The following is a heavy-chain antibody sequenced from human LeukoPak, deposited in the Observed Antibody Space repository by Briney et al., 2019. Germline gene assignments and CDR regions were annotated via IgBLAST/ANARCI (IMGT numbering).Heavy chain of an antibody. CDR1: GFTFSSYS. Sequence: GGSLRLSCVGSGFTFSSYSMNWVRQAPGKGLEWVSSISSESAYILYADLVKGRFTTSRDNAKSSLYLHLDSLRAEDTAVYYCARGETGSSGYDWVYWGQGTPVTVSS. CDR3: ARGETGSSGYDWVY. CDR2: ISSESAYI. J-gene: IGHJ4*02. V-gene: IGHV3-21*01. D-gene: IGHD5-12*01.